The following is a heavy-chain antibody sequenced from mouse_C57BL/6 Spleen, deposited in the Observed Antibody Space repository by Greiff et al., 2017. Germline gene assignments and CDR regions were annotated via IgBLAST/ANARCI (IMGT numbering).Heavy chain of an antibody. Sequence: EVKVIESGPGMVKPSQSLSLTCTVTGYSITSGYDWHWIRHFPGNKLEWMGYISYSGSPNYNPYLKSRISITHDTSKNHFFLKLNSVTTEDTATYYCARGDYYGGFAYWGQGTLVTVSA. D-gene: IGHD1-1*01. CDR2: ISYSGSP. J-gene: IGHJ3*01. V-gene: IGHV3-1*01. CDR1: GYSITSGYD. CDR3: ARGDYYGGFAY.